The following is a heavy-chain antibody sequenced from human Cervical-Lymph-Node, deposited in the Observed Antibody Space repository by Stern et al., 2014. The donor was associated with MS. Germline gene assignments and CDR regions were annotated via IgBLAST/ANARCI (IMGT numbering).Heavy chain of an antibody. CDR3: ARYKNIGY. J-gene: IGHJ4*02. CDR1: GFTFSSNW. CDR2: IKEDGSEK. Sequence: EVQLVGSGGGLVQPGGSLRLSCAASGFTFSSNWMTWVRQAPGKGLEWVANIKEDGSEKYYVDSVKGRFTISRDNAKNSVYLQMDSLRAEDTAVYYCARYKNIGYWGQGTVVTVSP. D-gene: IGHD1-14*01. V-gene: IGHV3-7*01.